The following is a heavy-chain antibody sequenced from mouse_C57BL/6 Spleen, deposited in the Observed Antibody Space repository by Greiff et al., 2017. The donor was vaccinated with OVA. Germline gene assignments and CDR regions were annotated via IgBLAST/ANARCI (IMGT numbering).Heavy chain of an antibody. CDR2: IYPGSGST. D-gene: IGHD1-1*01. V-gene: IGHV1-55*01. J-gene: IGHJ1*03. Sequence: QVQLQQPGAELVKPGASVKVSCKASGYTFTSYWITWVKRRPGQGLEWIGDIYPGSGSTNYNEKFKSKATLTVDTSSSTAYMQLSSLTSEDSAVYYCASDYYGSSYWYFDVWGTGTTVTVSS. CDR3: ASDYYGSSYWYFDV. CDR1: GYTFTSYW.